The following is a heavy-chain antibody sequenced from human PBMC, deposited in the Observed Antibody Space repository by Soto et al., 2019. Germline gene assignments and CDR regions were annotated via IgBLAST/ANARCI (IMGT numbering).Heavy chain of an antibody. CDR2: ISGSGGST. D-gene: IGHD1-26*01. CDR1: GFTFSSYA. CDR3: AKAWELLTLYYYGMDV. V-gene: IGHV3-23*01. J-gene: IGHJ6*02. Sequence: EVQLLESGGGLVQPGGSLRLSCAASGFTFSSYAMSWVRQAPGKGLEWVSAISGSGGSTYYADSVKGRFTISRDNSKSTLYLQMNRLRAEDTAVYYCAKAWELLTLYYYGMDVWGQGTTVTVSS.